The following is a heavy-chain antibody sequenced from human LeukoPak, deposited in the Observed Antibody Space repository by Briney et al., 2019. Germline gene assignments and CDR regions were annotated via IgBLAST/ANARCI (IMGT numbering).Heavy chain of an antibody. Sequence: GGSLRLSCAASGFTFSSYDMNWVRQAPGKGLEWVSFISGSGDTTYYADSVKGRFTITRDSSKNTLYLQMNSLRAEDTAVYYCAKSRGESRGASNYWGQGTLVTVSS. CDR1: GFTFSSYD. D-gene: IGHD1-26*01. V-gene: IGHV3-23*01. CDR3: AKSRGESRGASNY. CDR2: ISGSGDTT. J-gene: IGHJ4*02.